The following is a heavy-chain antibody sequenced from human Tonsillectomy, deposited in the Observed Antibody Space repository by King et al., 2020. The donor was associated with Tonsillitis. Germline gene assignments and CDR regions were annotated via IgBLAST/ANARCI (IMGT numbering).Heavy chain of an antibody. Sequence: VQLVESGGAWVQPGGSLRLSCAASGFAFSSYAMSWVRQAPGKGPEWVSAITGSGSKTYYADSVGGRFTLSRDNSKNTLYLQMNSLRAEDTAIYYCARGSWGVGPYYGMDVWGRGTTVTVSS. CDR3: ARGSWGVGPYYGMDV. D-gene: IGHD1-26*01. V-gene: IGHV3-23*04. J-gene: IGHJ6*02. CDR1: GFAFSSYA. CDR2: ITGSGSKT.